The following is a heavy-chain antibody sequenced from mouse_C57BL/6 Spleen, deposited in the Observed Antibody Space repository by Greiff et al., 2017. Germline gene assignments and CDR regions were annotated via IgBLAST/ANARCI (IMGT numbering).Heavy chain of an antibody. D-gene: IGHD1-1*02. J-gene: IGHJ1*03. CDR2: IDPSDSYT. CDR1: GYTFTSYW. CDR3: APIDGGCVDWYYEG. V-gene: IGHV1-59*01. Sequence: VQLQQPGAELVRPGTSVKLSCKASGYTFTSYWMHWVKQRPGQGLEWIGVIDPSDSYTNYNQKFKGKATLTVDTSSSTAYMQLSSLTSEDSAVYCCAPIDGGCVDWYYEGWGTGTTVTDAS.